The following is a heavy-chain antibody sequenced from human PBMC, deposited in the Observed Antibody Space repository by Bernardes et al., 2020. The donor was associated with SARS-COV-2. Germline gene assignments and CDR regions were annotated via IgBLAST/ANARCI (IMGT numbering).Heavy chain of an antibody. D-gene: IGHD3-10*01. V-gene: IGHV3-7*01. J-gene: IGHJ4*02. CDR2: IKQDGSEK. CDR3: ARVSGDPYYFDY. CDR1: SSSSYY. Sequence: SSSSYYWGWIRQPPGKGLEWVANIKQDGSEKYYVDSVKGRFTISRDNAKNSLYLQMNSLRAEDTAVYYCARVSGDPYYFDYWGQGTLVTVSS.